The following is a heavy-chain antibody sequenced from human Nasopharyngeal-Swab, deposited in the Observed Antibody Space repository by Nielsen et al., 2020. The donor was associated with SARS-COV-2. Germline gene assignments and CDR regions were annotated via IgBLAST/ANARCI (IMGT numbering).Heavy chain of an antibody. D-gene: IGHD3-10*01. CDR2: IYYSGST. CDR3: ARRGYGSGSSKYYFDY. J-gene: IGHJ4*02. CDR1: GGSISSSSYY. Sequence: SETLSLTCTVSGGSISSSSYYWGWIRQPPGKGLEWIGSIYYSGSTYYNPSLKSRVTISVDTSKNQFSLKLSSVTAADTAVYYCARRGYGSGSSKYYFDYWGQGTPVTVSS. V-gene: IGHV4-39*01.